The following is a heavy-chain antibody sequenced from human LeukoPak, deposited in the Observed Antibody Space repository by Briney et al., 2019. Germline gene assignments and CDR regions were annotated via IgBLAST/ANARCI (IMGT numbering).Heavy chain of an antibody. CDR3: ARTPSLGVVTPDDWFDP. CDR1: GYTFTSYG. J-gene: IGHJ5*02. Sequence: ASVKVSCKASGYTFTSYGISWVRQAPGQGLEWMGWISPYNGNTNYAQKLQGRVTMTTDTSTNTAYMELRSLRSDETAVYYCARTPSLGVVTPDDWFDPWGQGTLVTVSS. V-gene: IGHV1-18*01. CDR2: ISPYNGNT. D-gene: IGHD4-23*01.